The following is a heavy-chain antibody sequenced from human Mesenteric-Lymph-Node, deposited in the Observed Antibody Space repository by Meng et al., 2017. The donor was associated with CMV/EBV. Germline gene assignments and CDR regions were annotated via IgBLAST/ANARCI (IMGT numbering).Heavy chain of an antibody. V-gene: IGHV1-46*01. Sequence: ASVKVSCKASGYTFTAFCIHWMRQAPGQGLEWMGVINPGGGGTTYAQKFQGRVTMTRDTSTSTVYMEVSSLRSEDTAVYYCARGISAAGNVLFWFDPWGQGTLVTVSS. J-gene: IGHJ5*02. D-gene: IGHD6-13*01. CDR1: GYTFTAFC. CDR3: ARGISAAGNVLFWFDP. CDR2: INPGGGGT.